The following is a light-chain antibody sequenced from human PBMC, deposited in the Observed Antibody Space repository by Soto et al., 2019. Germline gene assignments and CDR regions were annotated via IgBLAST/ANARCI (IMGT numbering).Light chain of an antibody. CDR1: QSVSRN. CDR2: DAS. V-gene: IGKV3-15*01. J-gene: IGKJ2*01. Sequence: EIVMTQSPATLSVSPGERATLSCRASQSVSRNLAWYQQKFGQAPRLLIYDASTRATGIPARFSGSGSGTEFTLTISSLQSEDFAVYCCQQYNDWAYTFGQGTKLEIK. CDR3: QQYNDWAYT.